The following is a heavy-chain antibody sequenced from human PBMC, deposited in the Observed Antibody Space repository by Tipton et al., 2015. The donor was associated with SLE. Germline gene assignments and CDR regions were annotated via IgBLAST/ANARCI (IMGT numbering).Heavy chain of an antibody. Sequence: LRLSCSASGFTFSDYYMSWIRQAPGKGLEWIGEINHSGSTNYNPSLKSRVTISVDTSKNQFSLKLSSVTAADTAVYYCASRGRAFDIWGQGTMVTVSS. CDR3: ASRGRAFDI. D-gene: IGHD3-10*01. V-gene: IGHV4-34*01. CDR1: GFTFSDYY. CDR2: INHSGST. J-gene: IGHJ3*02.